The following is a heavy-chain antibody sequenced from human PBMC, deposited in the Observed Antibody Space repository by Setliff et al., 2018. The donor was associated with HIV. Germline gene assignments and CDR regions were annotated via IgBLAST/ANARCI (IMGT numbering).Heavy chain of an antibody. J-gene: IGHJ6*03. Sequence: PSETLSLTCTVSGGSIDSTSYYWGWIRQPPGKGLEWIGSIYYSGTTYYNPSLKSRVTISVDRSKNQFSLKLTSVTAADTAVYYCARRRSPPSGFYSKYYMDVWGKGTTVTVSS. V-gene: IGHV4-39*01. CDR3: ARRRSPPSGFYSKYYMDV. CDR2: IYYSGTT. D-gene: IGHD3-22*01. CDR1: GGSIDSTSYY.